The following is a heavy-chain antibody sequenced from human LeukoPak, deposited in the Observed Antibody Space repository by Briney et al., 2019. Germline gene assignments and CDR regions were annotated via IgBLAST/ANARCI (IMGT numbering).Heavy chain of an antibody. J-gene: IGHJ4*02. CDR3: ASYDSSGYFSDY. D-gene: IGHD3-22*01. V-gene: IGHV4-34*01. CDR2: INHSGST. CDR1: GGSFSGYY. Sequence: NPSEPLSLTSAFYGGSFSGYYWSWIRQPPGRELGWIGKINHSGSTNYNPSLKNRVTISVDPSKIQFSLKLSSVTAADTAVYYCASYDSSGYFSDYWGQGTLVTVSS.